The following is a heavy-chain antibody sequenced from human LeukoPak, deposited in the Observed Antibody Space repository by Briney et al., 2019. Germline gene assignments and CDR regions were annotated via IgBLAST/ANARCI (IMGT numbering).Heavy chain of an antibody. D-gene: IGHD6-13*01. V-gene: IGHV4-4*07. Sequence: PSETLSLTCTVSGGSISSYYWSWIRQPAGKGLEWIGRINTSGSTNYNPSLKSRVTISVDTSKNQFSLKLSSVTAADTAVFYCARAGYTSSWYSGYYYFDYWGQGTLVTVSS. CDR1: GGSISSYY. CDR3: ARAGYTSSWYSGYYYFDY. CDR2: INTSGST. J-gene: IGHJ4*02.